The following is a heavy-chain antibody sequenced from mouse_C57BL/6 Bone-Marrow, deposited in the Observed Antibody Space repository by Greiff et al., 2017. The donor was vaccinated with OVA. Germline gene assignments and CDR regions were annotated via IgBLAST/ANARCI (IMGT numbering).Heavy chain of an antibody. Sequence: EVHLVESGGGLVQPKGSLKLSCAASGFSFNTYAMNWVRQAPGQGLEWVASIRSKSNNYATYYADSVKDRFTISRDDSESMLYLHMDYVETEDTAMYYCVGYGSLMDYWGQGTSVTVSS. D-gene: IGHD1-1*01. V-gene: IGHV10-1*01. J-gene: IGHJ4*01. CDR3: VGYGSLMDY. CDR1: GFSFNTYA. CDR2: IRSKSNNYAT.